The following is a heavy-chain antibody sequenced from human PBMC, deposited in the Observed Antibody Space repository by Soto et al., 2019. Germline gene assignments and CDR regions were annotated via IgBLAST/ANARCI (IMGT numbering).Heavy chain of an antibody. Sequence: QGQLLQSGDEVKKPWASVRVSCRASGYDFTSYGISWVRQAPGQGLEWVSWISAYNGKRDTAQKFQGRVTMTLDTSTDTAHMERGDLTSADTAVYYCARGRIVASIHDAFEIWGQGPMVAVSS. V-gene: IGHV1-18*01. CDR1: GYDFTSYG. J-gene: IGHJ3*02. CDR2: ISAYNGKR. CDR3: ARGRIVASIHDAFEI. D-gene: IGHD2-21*01.